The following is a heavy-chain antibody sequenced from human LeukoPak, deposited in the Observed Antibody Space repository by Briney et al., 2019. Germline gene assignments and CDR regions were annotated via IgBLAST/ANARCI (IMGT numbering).Heavy chain of an antibody. Sequence: GGSLRLSCAASGFTFSIYGMHWVRQAPGKGLEWVTFIRYDGSKKYYADSVKGRFTISRDNSKNTLYLQMNSLRAEDTAVYYCAKDRGYYFDYWGQGTLVTVSS. J-gene: IGHJ4*02. D-gene: IGHD3-10*01. CDR2: IRYDGSKK. CDR1: GFTFSIYG. V-gene: IGHV3-30*02. CDR3: AKDRGYYFDY.